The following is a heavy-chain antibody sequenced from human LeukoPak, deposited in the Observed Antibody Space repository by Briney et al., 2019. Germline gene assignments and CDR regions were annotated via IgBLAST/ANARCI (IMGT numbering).Heavy chain of an antibody. Sequence: SETLSLTCTVSGYSISSGYYWGWIRQPPGKGLEWIGSIYHSGSTYYNPSLKSRVTISVDTSKNQFSLKLSSVTAADTAVYYCARGHGGDDDAFDIWGQGTMVTVSS. CDR1: GYSISSGYY. J-gene: IGHJ3*02. CDR3: ARGHGGDDDAFDI. CDR2: IYHSGST. V-gene: IGHV4-38-2*02. D-gene: IGHD1-1*01.